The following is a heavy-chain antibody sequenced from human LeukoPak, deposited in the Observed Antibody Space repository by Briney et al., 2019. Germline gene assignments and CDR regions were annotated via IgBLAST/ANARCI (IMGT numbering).Heavy chain of an antibody. D-gene: IGHD3-3*01. J-gene: IGHJ4*02. CDR3: ARDRSPEWSFRTAYFDY. CDR1: GYTFTGYY. CDR2: INPNSGGT. V-gene: IGHV1-2*06. Sequence: ASVKVSCKASGYTFTGYYMHWVRQAPGQGLEWMGRINPNSGGTNYAQKFQGRVTMTRDTSISTAYMELSRLRSDDTAVYYCARDRSPEWSFRTAYFDYWGQGTLVTVSS.